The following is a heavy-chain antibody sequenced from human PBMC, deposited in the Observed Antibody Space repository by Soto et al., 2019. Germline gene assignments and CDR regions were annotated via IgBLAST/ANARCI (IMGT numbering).Heavy chain of an antibody. J-gene: IGHJ6*02. CDR1: GYTFISHG. CDR3: ARVSSSIVVVPDYGLDV. CDR2: ISGKNGNT. V-gene: IGHV1-18*04. Sequence: QVPLVQSGVEVKKPGASVKVSCNASGYTFISHGISWVRQAPGQGLEWMGWISGKNGNTNYAQKLQGRVTLTTDTSTSTAYMELRSLRSDDTAVYYCARVSSSIVVVPDYGLDVWGQGTTVTVSS. D-gene: IGHD2-15*01.